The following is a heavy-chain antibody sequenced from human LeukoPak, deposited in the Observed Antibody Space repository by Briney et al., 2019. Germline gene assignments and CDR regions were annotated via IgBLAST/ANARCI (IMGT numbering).Heavy chain of an antibody. D-gene: IGHD2-15*01. J-gene: IGHJ5*02. V-gene: IGHV4-59*01. CDR3: ARRYCSGGSCPSWFDP. CDR1: GGSMSSYF. CDR2: ISYSGST. Sequence: SETLSLTCTVSGGSMSSYFWSWIRQPPGKELEWIGYISYSGSTNCNPSLKSRVTISIDTSKNQFSLNLNSVTAADTAVYYCARRYCSGGSCPSWFDPWGQGTLVTVSS.